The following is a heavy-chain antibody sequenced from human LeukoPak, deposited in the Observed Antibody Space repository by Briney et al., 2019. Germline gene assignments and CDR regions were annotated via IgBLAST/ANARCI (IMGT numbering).Heavy chain of an antibody. CDR3: AKTTSGYSSGRYPGWPVDY. V-gene: IGHV3-23*01. CDR1: GFTFSSYA. J-gene: IGHJ4*02. CDR2: ISGSGGGT. D-gene: IGHD6-19*01. Sequence: GGSLRLSCAASGFTFSSYAVSWVRQAPGKGLEWVSAISGSGGGTYYADSVKGRSTIPRDNSKNTLYLQMNSLSTEDTAVYYCAKTTSGYSSGRYPGWPVDYWGQGTLATVSS.